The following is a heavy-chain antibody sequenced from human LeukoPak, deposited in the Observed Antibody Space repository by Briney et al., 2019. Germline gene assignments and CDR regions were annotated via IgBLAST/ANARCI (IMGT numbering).Heavy chain of an antibody. CDR1: GGSMSSGGYS. CDR3: ARGEYYYGSGSYWGDV. V-gene: IGHV4-30-4*07. J-gene: IGHJ6*04. D-gene: IGHD3-10*01. Sequence: PSQTLSLTGAVSGGSMSSGGYSWNWIRQPPGKGLEWIGYIFYSGSTYYNPSLKSRVTISVDTSKNQFSLKLSSVTAADTAVYYCARGEYYYGSGSYWGDVWGKGTTVTISS. CDR2: IFYSGST.